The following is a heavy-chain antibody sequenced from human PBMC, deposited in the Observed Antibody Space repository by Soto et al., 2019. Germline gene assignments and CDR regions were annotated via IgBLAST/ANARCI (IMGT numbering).Heavy chain of an antibody. Sequence: HSETLSLTCSVSGGSISTSRSYWAWIRQPPGKGLEWLANIFYSGSTFYNPSLASRVSVSVDTSKNEFSLKLRSVTAADTAVYYCARQPTTGDTDLWFDPWGQGTLVTV. D-gene: IGHD2-21*01. V-gene: IGHV4-39*01. J-gene: IGHJ5*02. CDR1: GGSISTSRSY. CDR3: ARQPTTGDTDLWFDP. CDR2: IFYSGST.